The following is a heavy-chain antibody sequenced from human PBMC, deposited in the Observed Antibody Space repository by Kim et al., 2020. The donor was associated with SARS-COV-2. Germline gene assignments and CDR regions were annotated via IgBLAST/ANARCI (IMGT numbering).Heavy chain of an antibody. V-gene: IGHV3-33*01. D-gene: IGHD2-21*02. CDR1: RFTFSHYG. Sequence: GGSLRLSCAASRFTFSHYGMHWVRQAPGKGLEWVAVIWSDGNNKYYGDSVKGRFTISRDNSKNTLYLQMNSLRVEDTAVYYCARVDGGDKVVNYYYMDVWGKGTTVTVSS. CDR2: IWSDGNNK. CDR3: ARVDGGDKVVNYYYMDV. J-gene: IGHJ6*03.